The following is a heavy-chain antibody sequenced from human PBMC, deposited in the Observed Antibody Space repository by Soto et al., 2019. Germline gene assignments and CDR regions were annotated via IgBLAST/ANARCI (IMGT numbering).Heavy chain of an antibody. CDR2: IFSNDEK. Sequence: SGPTLVNPTETLTLTCTVSGFSLSNARMGVSWIRQPPGKALEWLAHIFSNDEKSYSTSLKSRLTISKDTSKSQVVLTMTNMDPVDTATYYCARITKFRIAAALNHYFDYWGQGTLVTVSS. D-gene: IGHD6-13*01. J-gene: IGHJ4*02. V-gene: IGHV2-26*01. CDR3: ARITKFRIAAALNHYFDY. CDR1: GFSLSNARMG.